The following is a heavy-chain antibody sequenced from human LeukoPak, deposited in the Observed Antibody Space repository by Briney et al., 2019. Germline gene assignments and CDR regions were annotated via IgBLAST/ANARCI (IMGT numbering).Heavy chain of an antibody. CDR2: ISYDGSIK. CDR1: GFTFSSYA. J-gene: IGHJ4*02. D-gene: IGHD3-16*01. Sequence: QPGRSLRLSCAASGFTFSSYAMHWVRQAPGKGLEWVAVISYDGSIKYYADSVKGRFTISRDNSKNTLYLQMSSLRAEDTAVYYCATLGVYWGQGTLVTVSS. CDR3: ATLGVY. V-gene: IGHV3-30-3*01.